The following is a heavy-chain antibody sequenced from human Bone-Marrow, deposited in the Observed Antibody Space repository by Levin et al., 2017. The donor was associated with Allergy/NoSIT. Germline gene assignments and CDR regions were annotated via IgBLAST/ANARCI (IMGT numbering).Heavy chain of an antibody. CDR1: GFTLSDYY. D-gene: IGHD3-10*01. CDR3: AREGLFMVRVFDY. CDR2: ISSRGTTM. V-gene: IGHV3-11*01. J-gene: IGHJ4*02. Sequence: GESLKISCAASGFTLSDYYMSWIRQAPGKGLEWVSYISSRGTTMYLADSVKGRFTISRDNAKNSLSLQMNSLRADDTAVYYCAREGLFMVRVFDYWGRGTLVTVSS.